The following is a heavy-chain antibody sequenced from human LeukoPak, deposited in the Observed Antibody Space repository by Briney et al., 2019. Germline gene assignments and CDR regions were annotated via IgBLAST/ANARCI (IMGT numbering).Heavy chain of an antibody. CDR3: ARESGDYVGWFDP. V-gene: IGHV1-2*02. Sequence: ASVKVSCKASGYTFTVYYVHWVRQAPGQGLEWMGWINPNSGGTNFAQKFQGRVTMTRDTSMSTAYMELSRLKSDDTAVYYCARESGDYVGWFDPWGQGTLVTVSS. D-gene: IGHD4-23*01. CDR1: GYTFTVYY. J-gene: IGHJ5*02. CDR2: INPNSGGT.